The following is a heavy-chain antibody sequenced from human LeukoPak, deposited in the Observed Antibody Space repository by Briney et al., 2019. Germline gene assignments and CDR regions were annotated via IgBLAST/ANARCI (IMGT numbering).Heavy chain of an antibody. D-gene: IGHD2-2*01. V-gene: IGHV3-7*01. J-gene: IGHJ4*02. CDR1: GFTFRSYW. CDR3: ASETSCHKY. CDR2: IKQDGSEK. Sequence: PGGSLRLSCAASGFTFRSYWMSWVRQAPGKGLEWVANIKQDGSEKYYVDSVKGRFTISRDNAKNSLYLQMNSLRAEDTAVYYCASETSCHKYWGQGTLVTVSS.